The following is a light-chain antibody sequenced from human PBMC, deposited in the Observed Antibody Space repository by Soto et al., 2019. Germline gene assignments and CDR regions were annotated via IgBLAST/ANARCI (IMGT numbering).Light chain of an antibody. J-gene: IGKJ4*01. Sequence: EIVLNQSPATLSVSQGERATLSCRASESVSNNLAWYQQKPGQAPRLLIFGASARATGIPARFSGSGSGTEFTRTISSLQSEDFAVYYCQQYNKWPLTFGGGTKVEIK. V-gene: IGKV3-15*01. CDR1: ESVSNN. CDR2: GAS. CDR3: QQYNKWPLT.